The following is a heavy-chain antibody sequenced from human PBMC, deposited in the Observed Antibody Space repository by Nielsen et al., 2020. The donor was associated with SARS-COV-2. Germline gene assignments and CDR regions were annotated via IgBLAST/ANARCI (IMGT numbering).Heavy chain of an antibody. Sequence: GESLKISCQGSGYNFTEYWISWVRQMPGKGLEWMGRIDPSESYVDYGPSFEGHVTISTDKSISTAYLQWGSLEASDTAMYYCASLNVRTAMVWGQGTMVTVSS. J-gene: IGHJ3*01. D-gene: IGHD2-8*01. CDR1: GYNFTEYW. CDR2: IDPSESYV. V-gene: IGHV5-10-1*01. CDR3: ASLNVRTAMV.